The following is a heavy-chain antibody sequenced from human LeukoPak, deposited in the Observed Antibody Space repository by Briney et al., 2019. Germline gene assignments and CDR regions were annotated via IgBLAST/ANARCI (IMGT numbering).Heavy chain of an antibody. Sequence: PSETLSLTCAVYGGSFSGYYWSWIRQPPGKGLEWIGEINHSGSTNYNPSLKSRVTISVDTSKNQFSLKLSSVTAADTAVYYCARRAIFAPYNWFDPWGQGTLVTVSS. CDR1: GGSFSGYY. CDR3: ARRAIFAPYNWFDP. CDR2: INHSGST. J-gene: IGHJ5*02. D-gene: IGHD3-9*01. V-gene: IGHV4-34*01.